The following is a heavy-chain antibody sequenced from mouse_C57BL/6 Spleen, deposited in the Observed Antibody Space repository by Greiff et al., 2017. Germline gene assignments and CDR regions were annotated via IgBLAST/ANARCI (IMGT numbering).Heavy chain of an antibody. CDR3: ARGSSGYVYYYAMDY. CDR2: IYPGDGDT. CDR1: GYAFSSYW. Sequence: QVQLQQSGAELVKPGASVKISCKASGYAFSSYWMNWVKQRPGKGLEWIGQIYPGDGDTNYNGKFKGKATLTADKSSSTAYMQLRSLTSEDSAVYFCARGSSGYVYYYAMDYWGQGTSVTVSS. V-gene: IGHV1-80*01. D-gene: IGHD3-2*02. J-gene: IGHJ4*01.